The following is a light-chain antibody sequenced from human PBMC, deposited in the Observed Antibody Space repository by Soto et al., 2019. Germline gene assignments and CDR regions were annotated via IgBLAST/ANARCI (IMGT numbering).Light chain of an antibody. J-gene: IGKJ1*01. CDR2: AAS. Sequence: DIPMTQSPSTLSASVGDRVTITCRASHSISSWLAWYQQKPGKAPNLLIYAASTLESGVPSRFSGSGSGTEFTLTISSLQPDDFATYYCQQYNSYWTFGQGTKVEIK. CDR3: QQYNSYWT. CDR1: HSISSW. V-gene: IGKV1-5*01.